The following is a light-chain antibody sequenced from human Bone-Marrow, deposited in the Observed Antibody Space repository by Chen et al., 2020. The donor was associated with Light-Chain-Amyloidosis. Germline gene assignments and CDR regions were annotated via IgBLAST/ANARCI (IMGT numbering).Light chain of an antibody. Sequence: DIRMTQSPSTLSASVGERVTITCRASQDIGDWLAWFQHKPGRAPNLLIYRASNLESGVPSRFTGSGSGTDFTLTISSLQPDDFATYFCQQYKSYTFTFGPGTKL. CDR2: RAS. CDR1: QDIGDW. V-gene: IGKV1-5*03. J-gene: IGKJ2*01. CDR3: QQYKSYTFT.